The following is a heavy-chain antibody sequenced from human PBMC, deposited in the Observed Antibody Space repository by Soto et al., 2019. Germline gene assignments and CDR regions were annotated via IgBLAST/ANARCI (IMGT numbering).Heavy chain of an antibody. CDR3: GTEIRGSVCFICSL. CDR2: ISGNGADT. V-gene: IGHV3-23*01. CDR1: GFPFSSYA. J-gene: IGHJ1*01. D-gene: IGHD2-15*01. Sequence: EVQLLESGGGLVQPGGSVRLSCAASGFPFSSYAMSWVRQAPGKGLEWVSVISGNGADTSYAASVRGRFTISRDNSRDTQYLQMNSLRANDTAVYDSGTEIRGSVCFICSLWGQGILCTVAS.